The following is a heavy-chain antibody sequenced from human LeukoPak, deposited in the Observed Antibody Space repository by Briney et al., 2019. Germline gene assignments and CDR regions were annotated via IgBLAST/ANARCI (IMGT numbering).Heavy chain of an antibody. CDR2: AYYSGST. D-gene: IGHD6-19*01. V-gene: IGHV4-59*12. J-gene: IGHJ5*02. Sequence: SETLSLTCTVSRDSMESYYWSWIRQPPGKGLEWIGYAYYSGSTTYNPSLESRVTISVDTSKNQFSLKLTAVTAADTAVYYCARNSAVATSRSWFDPWGQGTLVTVSS. CDR3: ARNSAVATSRSWFDP. CDR1: RDSMESYY.